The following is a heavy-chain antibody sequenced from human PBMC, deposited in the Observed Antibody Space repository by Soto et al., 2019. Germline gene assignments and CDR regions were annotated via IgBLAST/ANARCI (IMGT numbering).Heavy chain of an antibody. CDR3: AREWYNWNQNWFDP. CDR1: GGSISSGGYY. V-gene: IGHV4-31*03. D-gene: IGHD1-20*01. J-gene: IGHJ5*02. Sequence: PSETLSLTCTLSGGSISSGGYYWSWIRQHPGKGLEWIGYIYYSGSTYYNPSLKSRVTISVDTSKNQFSLKLSSVTAADTAVYYCAREWYNWNQNWFDPWGQGTLVTVSS. CDR2: IYYSGST.